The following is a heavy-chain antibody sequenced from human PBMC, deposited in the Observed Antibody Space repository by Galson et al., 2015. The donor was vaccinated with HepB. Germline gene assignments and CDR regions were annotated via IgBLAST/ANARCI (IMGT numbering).Heavy chain of an antibody. D-gene: IGHD3-10*01. CDR2: ISSISTAI. CDR1: GLTFSSYS. Sequence: SPRLSCAASGLTFSSYSMNWVRQAPGKGLEWISYISSISTAIYYADSVKGRFTISRDNSRNSLFLQMNCLRAQDTAVYYCARGPSLHHYGSGSPPRWGQGTLVTVSS. V-gene: IGHV3-48*04. J-gene: IGHJ4*02. CDR3: ARGPSLHHYGSGSPPR.